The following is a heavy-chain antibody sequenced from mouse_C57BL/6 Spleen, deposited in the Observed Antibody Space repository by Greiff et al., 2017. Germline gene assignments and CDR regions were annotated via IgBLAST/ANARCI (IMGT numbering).Heavy chain of an antibody. J-gene: IGHJ1*03. D-gene: IGHD4-1*01. CDR3: ARRERGLTGTDFDV. V-gene: IGHV1-18*01. Sequence: VQLQQSGPELVKPGASVKITCKASGYTFTGYNMDWVKQSPGKSLEWIGDINPNNGGTIYNEKFKGKATLTVDKSSSTAYMELRSLTSEDTAVYYCARRERGLTGTDFDVWGTGTTVTVSA. CDR1: GYTFTGYN. CDR2: INPNNGGT.